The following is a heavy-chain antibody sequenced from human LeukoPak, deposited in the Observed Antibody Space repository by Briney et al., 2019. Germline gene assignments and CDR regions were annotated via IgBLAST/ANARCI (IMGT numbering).Heavy chain of an antibody. CDR3: ARGDIAANDYFDY. D-gene: IGHD2-21*01. Sequence: GGSLTLSCAASGFTFSHYYMNWIRQAPGKGLEWISYITGSGGSIHYAASVKGRFTISRDTARDSLYLQMDSLRADDTAVYYCARGDIAANDYFDYWGQGALVTVSS. CDR1: GFTFSHYY. J-gene: IGHJ4*02. CDR2: ITGSGGSI. V-gene: IGHV3-11*01.